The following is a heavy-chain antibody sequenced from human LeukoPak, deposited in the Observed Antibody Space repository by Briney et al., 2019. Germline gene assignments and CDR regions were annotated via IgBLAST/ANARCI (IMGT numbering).Heavy chain of an antibody. CDR2: INPSAGST. V-gene: IGHV1-46*01. J-gene: IGHJ4*02. CDR3: ARGGLQLLAPLEY. D-gene: IGHD5-18*01. Sequence: ASVNVSCKESGYTFTSYYMHWVRHAPGQRLEWMGIINPSAGSTSYAQTFQGRVTMTRDTSTSTVYMELSSLRSEDTAVYYCARGGLQLLAPLEYWGQGTLVPVSS. CDR1: GYTFTSYY.